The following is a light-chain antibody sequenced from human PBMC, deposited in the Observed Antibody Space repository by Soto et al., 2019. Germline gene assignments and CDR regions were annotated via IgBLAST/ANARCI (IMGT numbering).Light chain of an antibody. J-gene: IGLJ1*01. CDR1: SSNIGAGYG. Sequence: QCVLTQPASVSGAAGQRVTISCTGSSSNIGAGYGVHWYQQLPGTAPKLLIYNNNQRPSGVPDRFSGSKSGTSASLAISGLQSEDEADYYCAAWDDSLNGYVFGTGTKVTVL. V-gene: IGLV1-44*01. CDR3: AAWDDSLNGYV. CDR2: NNN.